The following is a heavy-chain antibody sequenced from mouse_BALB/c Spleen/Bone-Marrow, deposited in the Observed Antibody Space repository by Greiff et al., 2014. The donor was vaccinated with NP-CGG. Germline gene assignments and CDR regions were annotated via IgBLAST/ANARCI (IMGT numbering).Heavy chain of an antibody. CDR2: INSGSGGT. J-gene: IGHJ4*01. V-gene: IGHV1-54*01. D-gene: IGHD2-4*01. CDR1: GYAFTNYL. Sequence: QVQLKQSGAELVRPGASVKGSCKGSGYAFTNYLIEGGKQRAGQGLEWIGVINSGSGGTKYNEKFKGKATLTADKSSSTAYMQLSSLTSDDSAVYFCARAITDAMVYWGQGTSVTVSS. CDR3: ARAITDAMVY.